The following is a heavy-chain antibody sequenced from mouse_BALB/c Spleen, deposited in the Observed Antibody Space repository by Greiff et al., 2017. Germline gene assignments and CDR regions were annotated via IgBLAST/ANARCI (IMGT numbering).Heavy chain of an antibody. V-gene: IGHV1S81*02. CDR3: TPGNYPWLAY. D-gene: IGHD2-1*01. CDR1: GYTFTSYW. Sequence: QVQLQQPGSELVRPGASVKLSCKASGYTFTSYWMHWVKQRPGQGLEWIGGINPSNGGTNFNEKFKSKATLTVDKSSSTAYMQLSSLTSEDSAVYYCTPGNYPWLAYWGQGTLVTVSA. J-gene: IGHJ3*01. CDR2: INPSNGGT.